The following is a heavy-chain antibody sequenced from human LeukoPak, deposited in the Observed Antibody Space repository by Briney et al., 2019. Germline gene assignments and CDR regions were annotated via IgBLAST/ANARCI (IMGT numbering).Heavy chain of an antibody. Sequence: GGSLRLSCAASGFTFSNYNMNWVRQAPGKGLEWVSSISSSSSYIYYADSVKGRFTISRDNAKNSLYLQMNSLRAEDTAVYYCARFVLNYYGSGSYFDYWGQGTLVTVSS. D-gene: IGHD3-10*01. CDR1: GFTFSNYN. CDR3: ARFVLNYYGSGSYFDY. CDR2: ISSSSSYI. V-gene: IGHV3-21*01. J-gene: IGHJ4*02.